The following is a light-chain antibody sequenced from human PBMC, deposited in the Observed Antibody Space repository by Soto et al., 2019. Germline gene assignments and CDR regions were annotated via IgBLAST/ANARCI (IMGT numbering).Light chain of an antibody. V-gene: IGLV2-14*01. Sequence: QSALTQPASVSGSPGQSITISCTGTSSDVGGYNYVSWYQQHPGKAPKLMIYEVSNRPSGVSNRFSGSKSGNTSSLTISGLQAEDEADYDCSSYTSRSTPYLFGTGTKLTVL. J-gene: IGLJ1*01. CDR1: SSDVGGYNY. CDR3: SSYTSRSTPYL. CDR2: EVS.